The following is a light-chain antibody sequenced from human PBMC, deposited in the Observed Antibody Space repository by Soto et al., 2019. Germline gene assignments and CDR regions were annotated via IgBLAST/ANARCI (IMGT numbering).Light chain of an antibody. Sequence: QSVLTQPPSASGTRGQRVIISCSGSSSNIGSNTVNWYQQLPGTAPKLLIYNNNQRPSGVPDRFSGSRSGTSASLAISGLQSEDEADYHCAAWDDSLNVVFGGGTKVTVL. V-gene: IGLV1-44*01. CDR1: SSNIGSNT. CDR3: AAWDDSLNVV. J-gene: IGLJ2*01. CDR2: NNN.